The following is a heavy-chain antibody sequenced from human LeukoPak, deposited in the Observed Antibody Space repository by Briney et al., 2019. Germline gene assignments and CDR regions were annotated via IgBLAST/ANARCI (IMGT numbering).Heavy chain of an antibody. D-gene: IGHD3-22*01. CDR1: GGTFSSYA. CDR2: IIPIFGTA. CDR3: ARGSALNYYYDSSGYYSFDY. V-gene: IGHV1-69*13. Sequence: SVTVSCTASGGTFSSYAISWVRQAPGQGLEWMGGIIPIFGTANYAQKFQGRVTITADESTSTAYMELSSLRSEDTAVYYCARGSALNYYYDSSGYYSFDYWGQGTLVTVSS. J-gene: IGHJ4*02.